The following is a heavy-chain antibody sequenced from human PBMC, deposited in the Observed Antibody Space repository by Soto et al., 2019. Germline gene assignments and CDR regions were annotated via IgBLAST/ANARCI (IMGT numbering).Heavy chain of an antibody. CDR1: GYPFTSYA. D-gene: IGHD3-22*01. CDR2: INAGNGNT. CDR3: ARSGGPDSSGYYDY. Sequence: GASVKVSCKASGYPFTSYAIHWVRQAPGQRLEWTGWINAGNGNTKYSQKFQGRVTITRDTSASTAYMELSSLRSEDTAVYYCARSGGPDSSGYYDYWGQGTLVTVSS. J-gene: IGHJ4*02. V-gene: IGHV1-3*01.